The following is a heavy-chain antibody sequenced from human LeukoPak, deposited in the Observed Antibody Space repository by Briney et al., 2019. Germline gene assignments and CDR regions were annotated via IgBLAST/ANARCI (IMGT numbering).Heavy chain of an antibody. CDR2: IGTAGDT. CDR1: RFTFSSYD. J-gene: IGHJ4*02. Sequence: PGGSLRLSCTASRFTFSSYDMHWVRQVTGKGLEWVSAIGTAGDTYYADSVKGRFTISRENAKNSLYLQMNSLGAGDTAVYFCARGGIRGVILPNDYWGQGTLVTVSS. D-gene: IGHD3-10*01. CDR3: ARGGIRGVILPNDY. V-gene: IGHV3-13*01.